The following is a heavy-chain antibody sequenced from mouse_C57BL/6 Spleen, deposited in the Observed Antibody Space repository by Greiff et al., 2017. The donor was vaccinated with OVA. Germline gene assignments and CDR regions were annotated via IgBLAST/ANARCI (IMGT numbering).Heavy chain of an antibody. CDR3: TRGGRFEGAMDY. Sequence: QVQLQQPGAELVRPGASVTLSCKASGYTFTDYEMHWVKQTPVHGLEWIGAIDPETGGTAYNQKFKGKAILTADKSSSTAYMALRSLTSEDSAVYDCTRGGRFEGAMDYWGQGTSVTVSS. CDR2: IDPETGGT. V-gene: IGHV1-15*01. CDR1: GYTFTDYE. J-gene: IGHJ4*01.